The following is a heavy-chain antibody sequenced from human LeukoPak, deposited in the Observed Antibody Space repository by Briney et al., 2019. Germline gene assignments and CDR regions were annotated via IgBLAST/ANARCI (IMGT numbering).Heavy chain of an antibody. CDR2: ISAYNGNT. CDR1: VYTFTSYG. V-gene: IGHV1-18*01. CDR3: ARARQQQTDLNYYHYMDV. Sequence: ASVKVSCKGSVYTFTSYGISWVRQAPGQGLEWMGWISAYNGNTNYAQKLQGRVTMTTDTSTSTAYMELRSLRSDDTAVYYCARARQQQTDLNYYHYMDVWGKGTTVTVSS. D-gene: IGHD6-13*01. J-gene: IGHJ6*03.